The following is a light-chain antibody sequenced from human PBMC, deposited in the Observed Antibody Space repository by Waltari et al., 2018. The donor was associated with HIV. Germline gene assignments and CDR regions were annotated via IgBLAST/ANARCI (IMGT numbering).Light chain of an antibody. J-gene: IGLJ3*02. V-gene: IGLV6-57*01. CDR1: SVGITRSF. CDR2: ESY. Sequence: NFMLTQPPSVSESPGKTVTISCTRNSVGITRSFVQWYQRRPGSSPTTVIYESYFRPPGIPARFSGSSDRSSNSASLTISGLKTEDEADYYCQSYDGSKNWVFGGGTKLTVL. CDR3: QSYDGSKNWV.